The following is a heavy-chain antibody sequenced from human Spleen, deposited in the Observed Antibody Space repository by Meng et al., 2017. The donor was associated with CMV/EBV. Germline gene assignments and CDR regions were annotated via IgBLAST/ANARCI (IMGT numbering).Heavy chain of an antibody. Sequence: SETLSLTCAVYGGSFSGYYWNWLRQSPGKGLEWIGEINHSGSTNYNPSLKSRVTISVDTSKNQFSLKLSSVTAADTAVYYCARFAVVPAAIDYWGQGTLVTVSS. CDR2: INHSGST. V-gene: IGHV4-34*01. D-gene: IGHD2-2*02. CDR1: GGSFSGYY. J-gene: IGHJ4*02. CDR3: ARFAVVPAAIDY.